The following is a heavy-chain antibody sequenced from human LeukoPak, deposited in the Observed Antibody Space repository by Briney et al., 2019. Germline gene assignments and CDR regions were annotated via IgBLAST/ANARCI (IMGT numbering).Heavy chain of an antibody. D-gene: IGHD4-17*01. V-gene: IGHV5-51*01. CDR3: TRPTLDLGDPIDY. CDR1: GYSFTSYW. Sequence: GESLKISCKGSGYSFTSYWIGWVRQMSRKGLEWMGIIFPGDSDIRYSPSFQGQVTISADKSMSTAYLQWSSLKPSDTAIYYCTRPTLDLGDPIDYWGQGTLVTVSS. CDR2: IFPGDSDI. J-gene: IGHJ4*02.